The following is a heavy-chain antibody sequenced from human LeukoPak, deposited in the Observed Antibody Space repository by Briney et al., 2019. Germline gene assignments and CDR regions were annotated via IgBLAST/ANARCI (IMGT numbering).Heavy chain of an antibody. CDR1: GFILSNNY. Sequence: GGSLRLSCAPSGFILSNNYMSWVRQAPGKGLEWVSVIYSGGDTFYADSVKGRFTISRDNSKNTLYLQMNSLRPEAPAVYYCAAKGELRSNGPYFKYWGQGTLVTVSS. V-gene: IGHV3-53*01. CDR3: AAKGELRSNGPYFKY. D-gene: IGHD3-10*01. CDR2: IYSGGDT. J-gene: IGHJ4*02.